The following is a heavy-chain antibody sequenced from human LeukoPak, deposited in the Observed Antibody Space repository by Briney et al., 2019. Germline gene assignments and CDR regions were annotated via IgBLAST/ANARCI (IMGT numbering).Heavy chain of an antibody. CDR3: ARQWIVVVPAAKGSWFDP. CDR1: GGSFSGYY. J-gene: IGHJ5*02. D-gene: IGHD2-2*01. Sequence: PSETLSLTCAVYGGSFSGYYWSWIRQPPGKGLEWLGEINHSGSTNYNPSLKSRVTISVDTSKNQFSLKLSSVTAADTAVYYCARQWIVVVPAAKGSWFDPWGQGTLVTVSS. V-gene: IGHV4-34*01. CDR2: INHSGST.